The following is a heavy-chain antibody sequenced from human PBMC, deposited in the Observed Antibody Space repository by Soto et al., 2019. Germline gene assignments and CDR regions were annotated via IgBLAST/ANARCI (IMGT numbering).Heavy chain of an antibody. D-gene: IGHD3-9*01. CDR2: IYYGGST. CDR3: AGQRRYRYDNREIDY. CDR1: GGSISSYY. V-gene: IGHV4-59*08. J-gene: IGHJ4*02. Sequence: PSETLSLTCTVSGGSISSYYWSWIRQPPGKGLEWIGYIYYGGSTNYNPSLKSRVTISVDTSKNQFSLKLSSVTAADTAVYYCAGQRRYRYDNREIDYWGQGTLVTVSS.